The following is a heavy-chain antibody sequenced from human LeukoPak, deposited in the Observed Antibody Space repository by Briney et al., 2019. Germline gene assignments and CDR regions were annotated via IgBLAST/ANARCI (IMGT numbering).Heavy chain of an antibody. CDR1: GGSISNTNW. CDR2: ISLTGLT. D-gene: IGHD2-8*01. V-gene: IGHV4-4*02. Sequence: SGTLSLTCGVSGGSISNTNWWSWVRQPPGQGLEWIGEISLTGLTHYNASLESRVTVSLDKSKNQLSLNLTSVTAADTAVYYCSRENGAFSPFGYWGQGILVTVLS. CDR3: SRENGAFSPFGY. J-gene: IGHJ4*02.